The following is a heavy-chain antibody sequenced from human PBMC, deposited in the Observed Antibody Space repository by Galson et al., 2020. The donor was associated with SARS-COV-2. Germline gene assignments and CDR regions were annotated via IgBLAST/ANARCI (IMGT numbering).Heavy chain of an antibody. CDR2: IFFDGSEK. V-gene: IGHV3-33*01. D-gene: IGHD6-19*01. Sequence: ELDAGGSLRLSCEASGFTFSDNAMHWVRPAPGKGLEWVAQIFFDGSEKYYGDSVRGRFTISRDSSKNTVYLQMNNLRVDDTAVYYCARDGQSSRGWAFDYWGQGTLLTVSS. J-gene: IGHJ4*02. CDR3: ARDGQSSRGWAFDY. CDR1: GFTFSDNA.